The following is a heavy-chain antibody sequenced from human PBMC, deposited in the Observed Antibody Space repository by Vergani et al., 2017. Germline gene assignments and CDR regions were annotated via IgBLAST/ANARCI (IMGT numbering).Heavy chain of an antibody. D-gene: IGHD2-15*01. J-gene: IGHJ5*01. CDR2: IRSSGGA. CDR1: GFTFSKSG. CDR3: ARGYGWYDWFDF. Sequence: EVKVSQSGGDLVKPGASLRLSCEGSGFTFSKSGMSWVRQAPGKGLEWVSRIRSSGGAHYTESLMGGFTVSRENSKNTVILQQERVREVDTAVYYCARGYGWYDWFDFWGQRTLVTVSS. V-gene: IGHV3-23*01.